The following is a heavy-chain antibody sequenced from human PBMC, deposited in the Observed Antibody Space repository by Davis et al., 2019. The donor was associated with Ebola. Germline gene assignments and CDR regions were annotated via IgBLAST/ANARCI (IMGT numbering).Heavy chain of an antibody. D-gene: IGHD3-10*01. Sequence: LGGSLRLSCAASGFTFSSYWMSWVRQAPGKGLEWVANIKQDGSEKYYVDSVKGRFTISRDNAKNSLYLQMNSLRAEDTAVYYCASQHGSGSYYLRYWGQGTLVTVSS. J-gene: IGHJ4*02. CDR1: GFTFSSYW. CDR2: IKQDGSEK. V-gene: IGHV3-7*01. CDR3: ASQHGSGSYYLRY.